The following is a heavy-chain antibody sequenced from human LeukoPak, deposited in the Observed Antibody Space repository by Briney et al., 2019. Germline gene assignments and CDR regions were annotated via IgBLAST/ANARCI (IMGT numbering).Heavy chain of an antibody. CDR1: GGXISSYY. D-gene: IGHD1-7*01. V-gene: IGHV4-59*01. J-gene: IGHJ4*02. Sequence: SETLSLTCTVSGGXISSYYCSWIRQPPGKGLEWIGYIYYSGSTKYNPSLKSRVTIPVDASKTQFSLKLNSVTAADTAVYYCARGSRELYYFDYWGQGTLDTVSS. CDR2: IYYSGST. CDR3: ARGSRELYYFDY.